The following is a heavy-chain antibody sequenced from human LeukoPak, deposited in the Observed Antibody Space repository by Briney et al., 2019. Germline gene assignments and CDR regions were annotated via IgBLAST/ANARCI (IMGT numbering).Heavy chain of an antibody. V-gene: IGHV3-9*01. CDR2: ISWNSGSI. CDR3: AKDIAAAGTGSFDY. J-gene: IGHJ4*02. D-gene: IGHD6-13*01. Sequence: PGRSLRLSCAASGFTFDDYAMHWVRQAPGKGLEGVSGISWNSGSIGYADSVKGRFTISRDNAKNSLYLQMNSLRAEDTALYYCAKDIAAAGTGSFDYWGQGTLVTVSS. CDR1: GFTFDDYA.